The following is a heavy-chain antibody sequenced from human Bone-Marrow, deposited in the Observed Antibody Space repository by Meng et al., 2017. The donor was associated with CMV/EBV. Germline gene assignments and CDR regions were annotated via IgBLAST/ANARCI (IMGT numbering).Heavy chain of an antibody. Sequence: FTFRGYGMPWVRQAPGKGLEWVAVISYDGSNKYYADSVKGRFTISRDNSKNTLYLQMNSLRAEDTAVYYCAKDADQYDILTHPWFVDYWGQGTLVTVSS. D-gene: IGHD3-9*01. J-gene: IGHJ4*02. CDR3: AKDADQYDILTHPWFVDY. CDR1: FTFRGYG. V-gene: IGHV3-30*18. CDR2: ISYDGSNK.